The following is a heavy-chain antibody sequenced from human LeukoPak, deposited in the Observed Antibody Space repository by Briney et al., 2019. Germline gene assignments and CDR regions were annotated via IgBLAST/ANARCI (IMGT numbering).Heavy chain of an antibody. V-gene: IGHV3-21*01. D-gene: IGHD2-2*01. Sequence: NPGGSLRLSCAASGFTFSSYSMNWVRQAPGKGLEWVSSISSSSSYIYYADSVKGRFTISRDNAKNSLYLQMNSLRAEDTAVYYCARSRIVVVPAAADPGAFDIWGQGTMVTVSS. CDR1: GFTFSSYS. CDR3: ARSRIVVVPAAADPGAFDI. CDR2: ISSSSSYI. J-gene: IGHJ3*02.